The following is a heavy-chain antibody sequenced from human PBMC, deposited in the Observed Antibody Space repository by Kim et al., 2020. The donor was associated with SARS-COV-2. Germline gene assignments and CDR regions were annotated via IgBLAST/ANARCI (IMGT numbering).Heavy chain of an antibody. D-gene: IGHD3-10*01. Sequence: VKGRFTISRDNSKNTLYLQMNSLGAEDTAVYYCARDYGSGSPTSGYGMDVWGQGTTVTVSS. CDR3: ARDYGSGSPTSGYGMDV. J-gene: IGHJ6*02. V-gene: IGHV3-30*01.